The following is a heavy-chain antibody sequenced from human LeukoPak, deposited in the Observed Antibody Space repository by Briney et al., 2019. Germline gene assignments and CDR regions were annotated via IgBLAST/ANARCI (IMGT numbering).Heavy chain of an antibody. CDR2: ISAHNGNT. V-gene: IGHV1-18*01. CDR1: GYTFSRYG. CDR3: ARQSMTGNERGDDAFDI. D-gene: IGHD3-9*01. Sequence: ASVKVSCKASGYTFSRYGISWVRQAPGQGLEWMGWISAHNGNTNYAQKFQGRVAMTTDTSTSTAYMELRSPRSDDTAVYYCARQSMTGNERGDDAFDIWGQGTMVTVSS. J-gene: IGHJ3*02.